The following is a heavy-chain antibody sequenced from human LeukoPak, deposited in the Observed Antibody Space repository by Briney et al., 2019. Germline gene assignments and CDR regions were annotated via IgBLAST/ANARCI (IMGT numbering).Heavy chain of an antibody. V-gene: IGHV3-30*03. CDR2: ISYDGSNK. CDR3: ARGPSAGGYDYVWGSYRYTGQDY. D-gene: IGHD3-16*02. Sequence: GGSLRLSCAASGFTFSSYVMIWVRQAPGKGLEWVAVISYDGSNKYYADSVKGRFTISRDNSKNTLYLQMNSLRAEDTAVYYCARGPSAGGYDYVWGSYRYTGQDYWGQGTLVTVSS. J-gene: IGHJ4*02. CDR1: GFTFSSYV.